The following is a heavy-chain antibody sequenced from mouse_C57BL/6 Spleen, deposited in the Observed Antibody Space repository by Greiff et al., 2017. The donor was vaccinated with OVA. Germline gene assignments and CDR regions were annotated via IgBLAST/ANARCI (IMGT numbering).Heavy chain of an antibody. V-gene: IGHV1-52*01. CDR3: ARGYDGSDYAMDY. J-gene: IGHJ4*01. Sequence: QVQLQQPGAELVRPGSSVKLSCTASGYTFTSYWMHWVKQRPIQGLEWIGNIDPSDSETHYTQKFKDKATLTVDKSSSPAYMQLSRLTSEDAAVDYCARGYDGSDYAMDYWGQGTSVTVSA. D-gene: IGHD1-1*01. CDR2: IDPSDSET. CDR1: GYTFTSYW.